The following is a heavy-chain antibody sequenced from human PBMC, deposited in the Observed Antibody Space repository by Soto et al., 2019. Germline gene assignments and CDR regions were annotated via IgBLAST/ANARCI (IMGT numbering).Heavy chain of an antibody. D-gene: IGHD3-22*01. Sequence: ASVKVSCKASGYTFTGYYMHWVRQAPGQWLEWMGWINPNSGGTNYAQKFQGRVTMTRDTSISTAYMELSRLRSDDTAVYYCARASAAGLYYYDSSGYYSDWGQGTLVTVSS. V-gene: IGHV1-2*02. J-gene: IGHJ4*02. CDR3: ARASAAGLYYYDSSGYYSD. CDR2: INPNSGGT. CDR1: GYTFTGYY.